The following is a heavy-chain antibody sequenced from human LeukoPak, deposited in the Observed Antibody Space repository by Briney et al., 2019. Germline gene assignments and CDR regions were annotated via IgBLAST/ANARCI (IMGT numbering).Heavy chain of an antibody. D-gene: IGHD2-15*01. V-gene: IGHV3-23*01. Sequence: GGSLRLSCAASGFTFSSFAMSWVRQAPGRGLEWVSSFGNDGLTYCADSVKGRFIISRDNSKNTLFLQMNSLRVEDTAIYYCARHTGYCSGGSCYGDFWGQGTLVTVSS. CDR2: FGNDGLT. CDR1: GFTFSSFA. J-gene: IGHJ4*02. CDR3: ARHTGYCSGGSCYGDF.